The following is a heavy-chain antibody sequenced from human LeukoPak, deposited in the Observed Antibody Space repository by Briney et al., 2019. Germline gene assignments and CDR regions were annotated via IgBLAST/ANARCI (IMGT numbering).Heavy chain of an antibody. D-gene: IGHD2-2*01. J-gene: IGHJ5*02. CDR2: IYHSGST. Sequence: TLSLTCAVSGGSISSVGYSWSWIRQPPGKGLEWIGYIYHSGSTYYNPSLKSRVTISVDRSKNQFSLKLSSVTAADTAVYYCARGVDIVVVPAAPHYNWFDPWGQGTLVTVSS. CDR3: ARGVDIVVVPAAPHYNWFDP. CDR1: GGSISSVGYS. V-gene: IGHV4-30-2*01.